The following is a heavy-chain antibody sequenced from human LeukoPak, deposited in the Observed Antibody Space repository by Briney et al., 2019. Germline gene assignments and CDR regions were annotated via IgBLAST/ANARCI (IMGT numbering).Heavy chain of an antibody. CDR1: GDSVSSNSAA. D-gene: IGHD3-3*01. Sequence: SQTLSLTCAISGDSVSSNSAAWNWIRQSPSRGLEWLGRTYYRSKWYNDYAVSVKSRITINPDTSKNQFSLQPNSVTPEDTAVYYCARVLEGVTIFGVVTTNWFDPWGQGTLVTVSS. J-gene: IGHJ5*02. CDR3: ARVLEGVTIFGVVTTNWFDP. V-gene: IGHV6-1*01. CDR2: TYYRSKWYN.